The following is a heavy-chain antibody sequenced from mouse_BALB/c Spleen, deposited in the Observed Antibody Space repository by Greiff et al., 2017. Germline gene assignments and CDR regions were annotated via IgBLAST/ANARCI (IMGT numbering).Heavy chain of an antibody. D-gene: IGHD2-2*01. CDR2: ISSGGSYT. J-gene: IGHJ3*01. CDR3: ARNSEGLRRGAWFAY. CDR1: GFTFSSYA. Sequence: EVKLMESGGGLVKPGGSLKLSCAASGFTFSSYAMSWVRQSPEKRLEWVAEISSGGSYTYYPDTVTGRFTISRDNAKNTLYLEMSSLRSEDTAMYYCARNSEGLRRGAWFAYWGQGTLVTVSA. V-gene: IGHV5-9-4*01.